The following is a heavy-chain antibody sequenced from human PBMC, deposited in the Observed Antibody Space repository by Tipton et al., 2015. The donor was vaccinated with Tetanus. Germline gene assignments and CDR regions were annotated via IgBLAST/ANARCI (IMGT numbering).Heavy chain of an antibody. CDR2: IYYSGST. D-gene: IGHD5-12*01. CDR3: VRGRGLGAYSFGFEH. V-gene: IGHV4-30-4*01. J-gene: IGHJ4*02. Sequence: GEALSNGDYYWSWIRQPPGKGPESIGYIYYSGSTYYNPSLKSRVTISVDTSKNQVSLKLISVTAADTAVYFCVRGRGLGAYSFGFEHWGQGVLVTVSP. CDR1: GEALSNGDYY.